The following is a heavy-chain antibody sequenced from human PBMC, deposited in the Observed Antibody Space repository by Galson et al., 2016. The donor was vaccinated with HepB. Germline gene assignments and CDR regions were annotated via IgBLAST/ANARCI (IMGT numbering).Heavy chain of an antibody. CDR1: GFSLSTSGVA. D-gene: IGHD1-1*01. Sequence: PALVKPTQTLTLTCTFSGFSLSTSGVAVGWIRQPPGKALEWLALIHWNDDRRYSPSLKSRLTIMKDAAKNQVVLIMTDVDPVDTATYYCAHRVGHWNDLFDYWGQGILVTVSS. CDR2: IHWNDDR. V-gene: IGHV2-5*01. CDR3: AHRVGHWNDLFDY. J-gene: IGHJ4*02.